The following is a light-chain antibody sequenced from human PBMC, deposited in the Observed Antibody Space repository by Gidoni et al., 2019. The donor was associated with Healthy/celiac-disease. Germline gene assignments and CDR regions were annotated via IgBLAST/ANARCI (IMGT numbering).Light chain of an antibody. CDR1: SSNIGAGYD. J-gene: IGLJ1*01. V-gene: IGLV1-40*01. Sequence: QSVLTQPPSVSGAPGQRVTISCTGSSSNIGAGYDVHWYQHLPGTAPKLLIYANSNRPSGVPDRFSGSKSGTSASLAITGLQAEDEADYYCQSYDRSLSAPYVFGTGTKVTVL. CDR3: QSYDRSLSAPYV. CDR2: ANS.